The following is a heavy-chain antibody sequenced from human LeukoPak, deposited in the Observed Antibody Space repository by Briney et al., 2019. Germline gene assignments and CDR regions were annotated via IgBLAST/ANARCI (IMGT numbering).Heavy chain of an antibody. V-gene: IGHV3-23*01. D-gene: IGHD3-22*01. J-gene: IGHJ4*02. CDR2: ISGSGGST. CDR1: GFTFSSYA. CDR3: AKEDSSGYYVGMYYFDY. Sequence: GGSLRLSCAASGFTFSSYAMSWVRQAPGKGLEWVSAISGSGGSTYYADSVKGRFTISRDNSKNTLYLQMNSLRAEDTAAYYCAKEDSSGYYVGMYYFDYWGQGTLVTVSS.